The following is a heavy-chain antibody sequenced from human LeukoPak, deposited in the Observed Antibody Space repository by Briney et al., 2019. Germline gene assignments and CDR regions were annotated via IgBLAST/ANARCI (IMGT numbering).Heavy chain of an antibody. D-gene: IGHD6-6*01. V-gene: IGHV4-39*01. CDR3: ARHEAVAAPPNWFDP. J-gene: IGHJ5*02. Sequence: SETLSLTCTVSSGSISSTSYYWGWIRQPPGKGLEWIGSIYYSGSTYSNPSLKSRLTISVDTSKNQFSLKLSSVTAADTAVYYCARHEAVAAPPNWFDPWGQGTLVSVSS. CDR2: IYYSGST. CDR1: SGSISSTSYY.